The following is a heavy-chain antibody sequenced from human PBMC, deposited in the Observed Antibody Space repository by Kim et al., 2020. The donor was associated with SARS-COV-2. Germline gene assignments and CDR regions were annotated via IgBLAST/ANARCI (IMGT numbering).Heavy chain of an antibody. V-gene: IGHV1-18*01. CDR3: ARTAITYYDILTGYYTTDGGGFDY. D-gene: IGHD3-9*01. CDR2: ISAYNGNT. Sequence: ASVKVSCKASGYTFTSYGISWVRQAPGQGLEWMGWISAYNGNTNYAQKLQGRVTMTTDTSTSTAYMELRSLRSDDTAVYYCARTAITYYDILTGYYTTDGGGFDYWGQGTLVTVSS. J-gene: IGHJ4*02. CDR1: GYTFTSYG.